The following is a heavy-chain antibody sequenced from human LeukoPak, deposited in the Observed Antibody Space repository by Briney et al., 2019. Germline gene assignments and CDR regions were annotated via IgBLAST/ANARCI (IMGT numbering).Heavy chain of an antibody. J-gene: IGHJ3*02. V-gene: IGHV3-48*01. CDR3: AREYSSTSGRAFDI. CDR1: GFTSSSYS. Sequence: GSLRLSCAASGFTSSSYSMNWVRQAPGKGLEWVSYISSSSSAIYYADSVKGRFTISRDNAKSSLFLQMNSLRADDTAVYYCAREYSSTSGRAFDIWGQGTMVTVSS. D-gene: IGHD6-6*01. CDR2: ISSSSSAI.